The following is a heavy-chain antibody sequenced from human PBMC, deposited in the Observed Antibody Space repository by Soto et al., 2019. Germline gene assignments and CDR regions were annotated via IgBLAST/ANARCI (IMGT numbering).Heavy chain of an antibody. Sequence: GSLRLSCAASGFTFSSYGMHWVRQAPGKGLEWVAVIWYDGSNKYYADSVKGRFTISRDNSKNTLYLQMNSLRAEDTAVYYCARETYSGSVYYYYYGMDVWGQGTTVTVSS. CDR3: ARETYSGSVYYYYYGMDV. CDR1: GFTFSSYG. D-gene: IGHD1-26*01. V-gene: IGHV3-33*01. J-gene: IGHJ6*02. CDR2: IWYDGSNK.